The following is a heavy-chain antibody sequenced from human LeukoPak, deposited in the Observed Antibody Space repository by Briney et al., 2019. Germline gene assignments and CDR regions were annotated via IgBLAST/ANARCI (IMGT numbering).Heavy chain of an antibody. CDR1: GFTFNKYY. Sequence: PGGSLRLSCAVSGFTFNKYYMHWVRQAPGKGLVWVSRISSDGSNTYYADSVKGRFTISRDNSKNTVHLQMNSLRPEDTAVYYCARDQPPESGWYVGLWDYWGQGTLVTVSS. CDR3: ARDQPPESGWYVGLWDY. D-gene: IGHD6-19*01. CDR2: ISSDGSNT. J-gene: IGHJ4*02. V-gene: IGHV3-74*01.